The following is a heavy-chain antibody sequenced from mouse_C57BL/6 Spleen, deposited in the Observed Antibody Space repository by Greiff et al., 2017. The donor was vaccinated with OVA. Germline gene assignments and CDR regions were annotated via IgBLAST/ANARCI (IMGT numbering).Heavy chain of an antibody. Sequence: EVHLVESGGGLVKPGGSLKLSCAASGFTFSSYTMSWVRQTPEKRLEWVATISGGGGNTYYPDSVKGRFTISRDNAKNTLYLQMSSLRSEDTALYYCARRYYGNYGFAYWGQGTLVTVSA. D-gene: IGHD2-1*01. CDR3: ARRYYGNYGFAY. CDR1: GFTFSSYT. J-gene: IGHJ3*01. CDR2: ISGGGGNT. V-gene: IGHV5-9*01.